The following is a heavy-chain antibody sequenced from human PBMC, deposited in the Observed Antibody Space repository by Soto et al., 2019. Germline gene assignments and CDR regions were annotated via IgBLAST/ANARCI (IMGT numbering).Heavy chain of an antibody. V-gene: IGHV3-33*01. J-gene: IGHJ4*02. CDR2: IWYDGSNK. D-gene: IGHD4-17*01. CDR1: GFTFSSYG. Sequence: QVQLVESVGGVVQPGRSLRLSCAASGFTFSSYGMHWVRQAPGKGLEWVAVIWYDGSNKYYADSVKGRFTISRDNSKNTLYLQMNSLRAEDTAVYYCARDGDYGGNSWLYYWGQGTLVTVSS. CDR3: ARDGDYGGNSWLYY.